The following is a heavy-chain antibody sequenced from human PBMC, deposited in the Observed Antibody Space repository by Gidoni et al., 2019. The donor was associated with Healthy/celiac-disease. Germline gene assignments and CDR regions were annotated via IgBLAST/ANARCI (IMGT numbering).Heavy chain of an antibody. J-gene: IGHJ4*02. V-gene: IGHV3-30*02. CDR1: GFTFSSYG. Sequence: SGFTFSSYGMHWVRQAPGKGLEWVAFIRYDGSNKYYADSVEVRFTISRDKSKNTLYLQMNSLRAEDTAVYYCAKEPRDYGVLGDWGQGTLVTVSS. D-gene: IGHD4-17*01. CDR3: AKEPRDYGVLGD. CDR2: IRYDGSNK.